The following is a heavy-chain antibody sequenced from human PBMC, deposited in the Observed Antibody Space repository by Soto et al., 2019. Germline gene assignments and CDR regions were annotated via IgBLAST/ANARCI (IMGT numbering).Heavy chain of an antibody. D-gene: IGHD5-12*01. CDR3: VRSRGGNNFDFFD. CDR2: IRGNGDPP. Sequence: GGSLRLSCSASGFTFSSYAMHWVRQAPGKGLEYVSGIRGNGDPPFYADSVKGRFTISRDNSKDTLYLQMSSLSADDTAVYYCVRSRGGNNFDFFDWGQGALVTVSS. J-gene: IGHJ4*02. V-gene: IGHV3-64D*06. CDR1: GFTFSSYA.